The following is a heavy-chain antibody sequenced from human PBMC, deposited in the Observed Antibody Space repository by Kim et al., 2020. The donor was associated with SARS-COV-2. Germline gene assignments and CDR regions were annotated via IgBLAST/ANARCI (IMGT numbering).Heavy chain of an antibody. D-gene: IGHD3-10*01. CDR2: IYYSGST. CDR1: GGSISSSSYY. J-gene: IGHJ4*02. Sequence: SETLSLTCTVSGGSISSSSYYWGWIRQPPGKGLEWIGSIYYSGSTYYNPSLKSRVTISVDTSKNQFSLKLSSVTAADTAVYYCARHITWFGELYVDYWGQGTLVTVSS. CDR3: ARHITWFGELYVDY. V-gene: IGHV4-39*01.